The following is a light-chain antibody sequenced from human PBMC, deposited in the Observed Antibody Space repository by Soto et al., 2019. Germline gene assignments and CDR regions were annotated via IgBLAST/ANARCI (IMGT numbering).Light chain of an antibody. Sequence: QSALTQPPCASGSPGQSVAISRTGTSSDVGGYNYVSWYQQHPGKAPKLMIYEVNKRPSGVPDRFSGSKSGNTASLTVSGLQAEDEADYYCSSYAGSSNVFGTGTKVTV. V-gene: IGLV2-8*01. CDR1: SSDVGGYNY. CDR3: SSYAGSSNV. J-gene: IGLJ1*01. CDR2: EVN.